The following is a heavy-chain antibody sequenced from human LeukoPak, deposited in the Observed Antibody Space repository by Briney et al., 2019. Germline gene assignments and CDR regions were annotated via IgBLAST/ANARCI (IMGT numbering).Heavy chain of an antibody. J-gene: IGHJ5*02. CDR3: ARVPTYYDFWSGYYSNWFDP. Sequence: PSGTLSLTCAVSGGSISSSNWWSWVRQPPGKGLEWIGEIYHSGSTNYNPSLKSRVTISVDKSKNQFSLKLNSVTATDTAVYYCARVPTYYDFWSGYYSNWFDPWGQGTLVTVSS. V-gene: IGHV4-4*02. CDR2: IYHSGST. CDR1: GGSISSSNW. D-gene: IGHD3-3*01.